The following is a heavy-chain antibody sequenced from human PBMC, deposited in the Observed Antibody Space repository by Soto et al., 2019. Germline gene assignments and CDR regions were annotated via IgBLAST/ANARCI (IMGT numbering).Heavy chain of an antibody. V-gene: IGHV5-10-1*01. CDR2: IDPSDSYT. D-gene: IGHD2-2*02. CDR3: AXHEGVVPAAIEGCWFDP. CDR1: GYSFTSYW. Sequence: GESLKISCKGSGYSFTSYWISWVRQMPGKGLEWMGRIDPSDSYTNYSPSFQGHVTISADKSISTAYLQWSSLKASDTAMYYCAXHEGVVPAAIEGCWFDPWGQGTLVTVSS. J-gene: IGHJ5*02.